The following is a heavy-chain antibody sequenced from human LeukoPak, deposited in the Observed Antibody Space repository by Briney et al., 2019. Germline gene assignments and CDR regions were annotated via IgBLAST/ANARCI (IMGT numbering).Heavy chain of an antibody. CDR3: ATLRIGFDS. J-gene: IGHJ5*01. Sequence: GGSLRLSCAASGFTFSSYAMSWVRQAPGKGLEWVSAISGSGGSTYYADSVKGRFTISRDNANNFLFLQMNDLRADDTAVYFCATLRIGFDSWGQGTLVTVAS. V-gene: IGHV3-23*01. CDR1: GFTFSSYA. CDR2: ISGSGGST. D-gene: IGHD2-21*01.